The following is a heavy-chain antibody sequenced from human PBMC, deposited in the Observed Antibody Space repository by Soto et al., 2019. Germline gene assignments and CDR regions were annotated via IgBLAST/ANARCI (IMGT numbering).Heavy chain of an antibody. CDR3: AKDILTGYPHGMDV. Sequence: ASVKVSCKASGGTFSSYTISWVRQAPGQGLEWMGRIIPILGIANYAQKFQGRVTMTRDTSTSTVYMELSSLRSEDTAVYYCAKDILTGYPHGMDVWGQGTTVTVSS. D-gene: IGHD3-9*01. CDR1: GGTFSSYT. CDR2: IIPILGIA. V-gene: IGHV1-69*02. J-gene: IGHJ6*02.